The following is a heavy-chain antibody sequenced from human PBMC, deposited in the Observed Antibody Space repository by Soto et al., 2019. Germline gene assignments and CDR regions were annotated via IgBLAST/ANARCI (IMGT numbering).Heavy chain of an antibody. J-gene: IGHJ5*02. CDR1: GGTFSSYA. CDR3: ARDHGARYYDFWSGNGFDP. CDR2: IIPIFGTA. D-gene: IGHD3-3*01. Sequence: GASVKVSCKASGGTFSSYAISWVRQAPGQGLEWMGGIIPIFGTANYAQKFQGRVTITADESTSTAYMELSSLRSEDTAVYYCARDHGARYYDFWSGNGFDPWGQGTLVTVSS. V-gene: IGHV1-69*13.